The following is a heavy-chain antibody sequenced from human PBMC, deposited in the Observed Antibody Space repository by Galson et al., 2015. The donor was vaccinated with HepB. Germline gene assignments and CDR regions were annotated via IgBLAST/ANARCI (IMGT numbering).Heavy chain of an antibody. CDR3: AKDSLLDYYGSGTLWAFDI. Sequence: SLRLSCAASGFIFRRYAMSWVRQAPGKGLEWVSTISGSGGGTYYADSVKGRFTISRDDSKNTLYLQMNGLRAEDTAVYYCAKDSLLDYYGSGTLWAFDIWGQGTMVIVSS. V-gene: IGHV3-23*01. J-gene: IGHJ3*02. CDR2: ISGSGGGT. CDR1: GFIFRRYA. D-gene: IGHD3-10*01.